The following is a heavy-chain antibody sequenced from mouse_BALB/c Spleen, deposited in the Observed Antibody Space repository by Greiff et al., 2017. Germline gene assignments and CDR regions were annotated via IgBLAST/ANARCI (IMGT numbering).Heavy chain of an antibody. D-gene: IGHD2-14*01. CDR2: ISDGGSYT. CDR1: GFTFSDYY. V-gene: IGHV5-4*02. CDR3: ARDPYYRSYAMDY. J-gene: IGHJ4*01. Sequence: DVKLVESGGGLVKPGGSLKLSCAASGFTFSDYYMYWVRQTPEKRLEWVATISDGGSYTYYPDSVKGRFTISRDNAKNNLYLQMSSLKSEDTAMYYCARDPYYRSYAMDYWGQGTSVTVSS.